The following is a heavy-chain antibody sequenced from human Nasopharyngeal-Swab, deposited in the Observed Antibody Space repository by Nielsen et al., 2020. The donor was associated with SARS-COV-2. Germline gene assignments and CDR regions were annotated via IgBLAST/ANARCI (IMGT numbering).Heavy chain of an antibody. D-gene: IGHD6-19*01. Sequence: SETLSLTCTVSGGSISSSSYYWGWIRQPPGKGLEWIGSIYYSGSTYYNPSLKSRVTISVDTSKNQFSLKLSSVTAADTAVYYCARLSQWTLIFDYWGQGTLVTVSS. CDR3: ARLSQWTLIFDY. J-gene: IGHJ4*02. CDR2: IYYSGST. CDR1: GGSISSSSYY. V-gene: IGHV4-39*01.